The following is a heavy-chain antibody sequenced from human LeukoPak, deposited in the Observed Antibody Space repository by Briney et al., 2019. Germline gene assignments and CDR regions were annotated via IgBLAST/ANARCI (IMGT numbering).Heavy chain of an antibody. Sequence: SETLSLTCAVSGGSISSNSYFWGWIRQPPGKGLEWIGSISYTGNTYFNPSLKSRVTISVDTSKNQFSLKLSSVTAADTAVYYCARHVGEIAVLDWFFDYWGQGTLVTVSS. CDR2: ISYTGNT. CDR1: GGSISSNSYF. V-gene: IGHV4-39*01. D-gene: IGHD3-3*02. J-gene: IGHJ4*02. CDR3: ARHVGEIAVLDWFFDY.